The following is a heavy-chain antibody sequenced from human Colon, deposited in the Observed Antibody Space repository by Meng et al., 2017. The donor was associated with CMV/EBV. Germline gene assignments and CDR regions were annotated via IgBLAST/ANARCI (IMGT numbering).Heavy chain of an antibody. CDR3: ARHPILGVPAAPADYYYYYGMDV. V-gene: IGHV3-20*04. D-gene: IGHD2-2*01. Sequence: GGSLRLSCAASGFTFDEYGMSWVRQAPGKGLEWVSGIHWNGGSTGYADSVKGRFTISRDNAKNSLYLQMNSLRAEDTAVYYCARHPILGVPAAPADYYYYYGMDVWGQGTTVTVSS. CDR2: IHWNGGST. J-gene: IGHJ6*02. CDR1: GFTFDEYG.